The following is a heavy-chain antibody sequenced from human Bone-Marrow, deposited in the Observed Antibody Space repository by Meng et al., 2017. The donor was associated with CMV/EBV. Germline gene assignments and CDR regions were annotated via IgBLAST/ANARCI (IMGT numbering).Heavy chain of an antibody. D-gene: IGHD6-13*01. J-gene: IGHJ4*02. CDR2: IIPILGIA. CDR3: ASPKTGIAAAGPIWGEFDY. V-gene: IGHV1-69*10. CDR1: GGTFSSYA. Sequence: SVKVSCKASGGTFSSYAISWVRQAPGQGLEWMGGIIPILGIANYAQKFQGRVTITADKSTSTAYMEPSSLRSEDTAVYYCASPKTGIAAAGPIWGEFDYWGQGTLVTVSS.